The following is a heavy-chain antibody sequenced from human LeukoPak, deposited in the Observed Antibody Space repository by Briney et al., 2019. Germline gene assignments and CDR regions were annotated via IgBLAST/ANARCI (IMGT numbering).Heavy chain of an antibody. J-gene: IGHJ4*02. CDR1: GLTFSGYW. D-gene: IGHD2/OR15-2a*01. Sequence: QTGGSLRLSCAASGLTFSGYWMHWVRQAPGKGLVWVSRINSDGSSTTYADSVKGRFTISRDNAKNTLYLQMNSLRAEDTAMYYCARAIGLDFDFWGQGTLVTVSS. CDR3: ARAIGLDFDF. V-gene: IGHV3-74*01. CDR2: INSDGSST.